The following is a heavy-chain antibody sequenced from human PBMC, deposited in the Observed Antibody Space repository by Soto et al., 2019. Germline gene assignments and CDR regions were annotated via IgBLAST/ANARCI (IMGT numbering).Heavy chain of an antibody. CDR3: ARHEEIVVANYGMDV. V-gene: IGHV5-51*01. Sequence: PGESLKISCKGSGYSFTSYWIGWVRQMPGKGLEWMGIIYPVDSDTRYSPSFQGQVTISADKSISTAYLQWSSLKASDTAFYYCARHEEIVVANYGMDVWGQGTTVTVSS. CDR2: IYPVDSDT. CDR1: GYSFTSYW. J-gene: IGHJ6*02. D-gene: IGHD3-22*01.